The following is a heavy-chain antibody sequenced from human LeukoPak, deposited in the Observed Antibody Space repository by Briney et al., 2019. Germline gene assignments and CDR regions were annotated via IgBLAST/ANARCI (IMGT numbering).Heavy chain of an antibody. CDR3: ARGFGELSEGYGMDV. CDR2: ISSSSSYI. Sequence: GGSLRLSCAASGFTFSSYSMNWVSQAQGKGLEWVPCISSSSSYIYYAESVKGRFTISRDNAKNSLYLQMNSLRAEDTAVYYCARGFGELSEGYGMDVWGQGTTVTVSS. J-gene: IGHJ6*02. V-gene: IGHV3-21*01. CDR1: GFTFSSYS. D-gene: IGHD3-10*01.